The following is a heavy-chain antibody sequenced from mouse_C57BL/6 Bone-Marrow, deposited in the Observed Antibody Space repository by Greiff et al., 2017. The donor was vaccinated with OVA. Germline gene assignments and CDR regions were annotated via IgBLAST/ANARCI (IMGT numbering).Heavy chain of an antibody. CDR3: ARVGLRPFAY. D-gene: IGHD2-4*01. CDR1: GFTFSSYA. Sequence: EVKLVESGGGLVKPGGSLKLSCAASGFTFSSYAMSWVRQTPEKRLEWVATISDGGSYTYYPDNVKARFTISRDNAKNNLYLQMSHLKSEDTAMYYCARVGLRPFAYWGQGTLVTVSA. J-gene: IGHJ3*01. CDR2: ISDGGSYT. V-gene: IGHV5-4*03.